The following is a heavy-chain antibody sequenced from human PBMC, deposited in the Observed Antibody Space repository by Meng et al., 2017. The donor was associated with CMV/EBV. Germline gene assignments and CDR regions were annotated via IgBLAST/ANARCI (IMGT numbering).Heavy chain of an antibody. J-gene: IGHJ5*02. CDR3: ASKSGGMRRFLNP. CDR1: GFTSSSYE. D-gene: IGHD3-3*01. Sequence: GGSLRLSCAASGFTSSSYEMNWVRQAPGKGLEWVSYISSSGSTIYYADSVKGRFTISRDNAKNSLYLQMNSLRAEDTAVYYCASKSGGMRRFLNPWGQGTLVTVSS. CDR2: ISSSGSTI. V-gene: IGHV3-48*03.